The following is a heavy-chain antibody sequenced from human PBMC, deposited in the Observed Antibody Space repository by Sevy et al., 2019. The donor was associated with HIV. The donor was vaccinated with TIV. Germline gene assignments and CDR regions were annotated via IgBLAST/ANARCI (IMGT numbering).Heavy chain of an antibody. Sequence: GGSLRLSCSGSGFIFSDYYMSWIRQAPGRGLEWVSYISGSGITYYADSVEGRFTISRDKARNSMYLQMNSLRAEDTAEYYCACDPLLGIAREVARGGSWGQGTLVTVSS. V-gene: IGHV3-11*01. D-gene: IGHD2-2*03. CDR1: GFIFSDYY. CDR2: ISGSGIT. CDR3: ACDPLLGIAREVARGGS. J-gene: IGHJ5*02.